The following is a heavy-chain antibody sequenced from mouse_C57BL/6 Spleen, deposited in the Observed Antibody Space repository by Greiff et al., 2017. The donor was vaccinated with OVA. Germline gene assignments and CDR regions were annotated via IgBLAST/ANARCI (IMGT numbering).Heavy chain of an antibody. D-gene: IGHD1-1*01. Sequence: QVQLQQSGAELVRPGASVTLSCKASGYTFTDYEMHWVKQTPVHGLEWIGAIDPETGGTAYNQKFKGKAILTADKSSSTAYMELRSLTSEDSAVYYCTRGGIITTHFDYWGQGTTRTVSS. V-gene: IGHV1-15*01. CDR3: TRGGIITTHFDY. CDR1: GYTFTDYE. J-gene: IGHJ2*01. CDR2: IDPETGGT.